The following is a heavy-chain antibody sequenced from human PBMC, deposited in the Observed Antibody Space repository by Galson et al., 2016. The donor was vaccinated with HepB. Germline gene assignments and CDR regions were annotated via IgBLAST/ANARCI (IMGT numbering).Heavy chain of an antibody. CDR1: GFSLSTSGVS. CDR3: AHRRSQWTQLWLNGAFEG. CDR2: IYWDDDK. D-gene: IGHD1-1*01. J-gene: IGHJ4*02. Sequence: PALVKPTQTLALTCSFSGFSLSTSGVSVGWIRQPPGKALEWLAVIYWDDDKFYSPSLKTRLSVTKDSSKNQVVLVMTNVDPVDTATYYCAHRRSQWTQLWLNGAFEGWGRGILVTVSS. V-gene: IGHV2-5*02.